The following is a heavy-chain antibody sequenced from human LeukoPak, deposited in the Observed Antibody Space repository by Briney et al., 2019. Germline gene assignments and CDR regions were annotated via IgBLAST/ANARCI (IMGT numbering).Heavy chain of an antibody. J-gene: IGHJ4*02. CDR3: AKVPQGTNYGY. D-gene: IGHD4-17*01. V-gene: IGHV3-23*01. CDR1: GFTFSSYA. CDR2: ISRSGDST. Sequence: GGSLRLSCAASGFTFSSYAMTWVRQAPGKGLEWVSTISRSGDSTYYGDSVKGRFTISRDNSKNTLYLRMDSLRAEDTAVYYCAKVPQGTNYGYWGQGTLVTVSS.